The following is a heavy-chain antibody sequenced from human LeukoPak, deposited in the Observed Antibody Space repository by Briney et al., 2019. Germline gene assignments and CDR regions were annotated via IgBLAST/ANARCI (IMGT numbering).Heavy chain of an antibody. Sequence: SETLSLTCTVSGGSISSYYWSWIRQPPGKGLEWIGYIYYSGSTNYNPPLKSRVTISVDTSRNQFSLKLSSVTAADTAVYYCARGRQWLVQGYWGQGTLVTVSS. V-gene: IGHV4-59*01. CDR3: ARGRQWLVQGY. J-gene: IGHJ4*02. CDR2: IYYSGST. CDR1: GGSISSYY. D-gene: IGHD6-19*01.